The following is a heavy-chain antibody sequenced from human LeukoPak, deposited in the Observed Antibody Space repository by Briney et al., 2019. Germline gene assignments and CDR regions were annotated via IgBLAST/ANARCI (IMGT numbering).Heavy chain of an antibody. D-gene: IGHD5-12*01. V-gene: IGHV3-33*01. CDR1: GFTLSSYG. CDR3: ARGHSGYDGTYFDY. Sequence: PGGSLRLSCPPSGFTLSSYGMHWVRQPPGKGLEWVAVIWYDGSNKYYADSVKGRFTTSRDNSKNTLYLQMNSLRDEDTPVYYCARGHSGYDGTYFDYWGQGTLVTVSS. CDR2: IWYDGSNK. J-gene: IGHJ4*02.